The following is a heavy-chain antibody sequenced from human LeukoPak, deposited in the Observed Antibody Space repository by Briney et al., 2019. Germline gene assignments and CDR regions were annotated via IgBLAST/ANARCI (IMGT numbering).Heavy chain of an antibody. CDR1: GYTFTSYD. D-gene: IGHD1-26*01. V-gene: IGHV1-8*03. CDR3: ASAGGEEDAFDI. CDR2: MNPNSGNT. J-gene: IGHJ3*02. Sequence: ASVKVSCKASGYTFTSYDINWVRQATGQGLEWMGWMNPNSGNTGYAQKFQGRVTITRNTSISTAYMELSSLRSEDTAVYYCASAGGEEDAFDIWGQGTMVTVSS.